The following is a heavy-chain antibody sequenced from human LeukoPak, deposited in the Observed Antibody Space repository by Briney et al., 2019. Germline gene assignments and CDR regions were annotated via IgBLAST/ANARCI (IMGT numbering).Heavy chain of an antibody. Sequence: GGSLRLSCAASGFTFSSYEMNWVRQAPGKGLEWVSSIATSSDYIYYAGSLKGRFTISRANAKNSLYLHMNSLRPDDTAVYYCARGRSITILRGVAISDGFDIWGQGTKVTVS. D-gene: IGHD3-10*01. CDR1: GFTFSSYE. J-gene: IGHJ3*02. CDR3: ARGRSITILRGVAISDGFDI. CDR2: IATSSDYI. V-gene: IGHV3-21*06.